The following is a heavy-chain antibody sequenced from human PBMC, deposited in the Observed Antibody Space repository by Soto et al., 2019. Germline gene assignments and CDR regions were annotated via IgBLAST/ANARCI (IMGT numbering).Heavy chain of an antibody. CDR3: AKVPTGEMATVFQAFDI. J-gene: IGHJ3*02. V-gene: IGHV3-23*01. CDR2: INNSGKRT. Sequence: GGSLRLSCVASEFTFSTYAMSWVRQAPGKGLEWISAINNSGKRTYCADSVKGRFTISRDNSKNTLYLQMSSLRDEDTAVYYCAKVPTGEMATVFQAFDIWGQGTMVTVSS. D-gene: IGHD4-4*01. CDR1: EFTFSTYA.